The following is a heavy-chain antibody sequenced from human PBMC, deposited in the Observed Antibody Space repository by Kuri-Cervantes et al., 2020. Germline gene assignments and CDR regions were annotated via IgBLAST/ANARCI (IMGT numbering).Heavy chain of an antibody. V-gene: IGHV1-18*01. CDR2: ISAYNGNT. CDR1: GYTFTSYG. Sequence: ASVKVSCKASGYTFTSYGISWVRQAPGQGLEWMGWISAYNGNTNYAQKLQGRVTMTTDTSTSTAYMELRSLRSEDTAVYYCARASSSWYLGGRFDPWGQGTLVTVSS. D-gene: IGHD6-13*01. CDR3: ARASSSWYLGGRFDP. J-gene: IGHJ5*02.